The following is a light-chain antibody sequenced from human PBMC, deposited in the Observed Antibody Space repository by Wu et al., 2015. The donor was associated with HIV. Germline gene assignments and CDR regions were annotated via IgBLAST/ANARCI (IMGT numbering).Light chain of an antibody. CDR2: GAS. CDR3: QQYFSYELS. CDR1: RPISNY. Sequence: AIRMTQSPSSLSASSGDRVTITCRASRPISNYVAWYQQLPGTAPKLLIYGASTLQNGVPLRFSGSGSGTDFTLTIIGLQSEDFATYFCQQYFSYELSFGGGT. V-gene: IGKV1-8*01. J-gene: IGKJ4*01.